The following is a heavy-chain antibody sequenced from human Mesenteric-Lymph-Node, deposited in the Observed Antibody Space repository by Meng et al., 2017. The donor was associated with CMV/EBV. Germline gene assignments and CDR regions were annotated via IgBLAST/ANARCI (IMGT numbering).Heavy chain of an antibody. CDR3: ARDNRADAFDI. Sequence: GGSLRLSCAASGFSFNTYAMHWVRQAPGKGLEWVAVISNDGNTIHYPDSVKGRFTVSRDNSKDTLYLQMNSPRAEDTAVYYCARDNRADAFDIWGQGTMVTVSS. V-gene: IGHV3-30-3*01. J-gene: IGHJ3*02. CDR1: GFSFNTYA. CDR2: ISNDGNTI.